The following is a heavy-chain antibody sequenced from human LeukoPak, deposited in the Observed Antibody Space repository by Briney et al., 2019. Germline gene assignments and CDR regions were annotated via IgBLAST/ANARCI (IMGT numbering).Heavy chain of an antibody. D-gene: IGHD3-22*01. J-gene: IGHJ3*02. CDR1: GFTFSNYE. V-gene: IGHV3-48*03. Sequence: SGGSLRLSCAASGFTFSNYEMNWVRQAPGKGLEWVSYISSRGSAIYYADSVKGRFTISRDNAKNSLYLQMNSLRAEDTAVYYCARGYYDSSGYSDAFDIWGQGTMVTVSS. CDR3: ARGYYDSSGYSDAFDI. CDR2: ISSRGSAI.